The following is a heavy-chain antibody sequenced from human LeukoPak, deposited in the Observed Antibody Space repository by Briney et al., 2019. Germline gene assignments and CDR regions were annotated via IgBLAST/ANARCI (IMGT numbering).Heavy chain of an antibody. J-gene: IGHJ4*02. Sequence: ASVKVSCKASGYTFTSYGISWVRQAPGQGLEWMGWISAYNGNTNYAQKFQGRVTMTTDTSTSTAYMELRSLRSDDTAVYYCALHYYYDSSGYYYVWGQGTLVTVSS. CDR3: ALHYYYDSSGYYYV. CDR1: GYTFTSYG. D-gene: IGHD3-22*01. CDR2: ISAYNGNT. V-gene: IGHV1-18*01.